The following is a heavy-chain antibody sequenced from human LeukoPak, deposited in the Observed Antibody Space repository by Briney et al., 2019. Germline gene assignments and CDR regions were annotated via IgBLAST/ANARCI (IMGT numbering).Heavy chain of an antibody. J-gene: IGHJ4*02. Sequence: GGSLSLSCAASGFTFSSYAMSWVRQAPGKGLEWFSAISGSGGSTYYADSVKGRFTISRDNSKNTLYLQMNSLRAEDTAVYYCAKDHILRYFDWSPEYYFDYWGQGTLVTVSS. CDR3: AKDHILRYFDWSPEYYFDY. D-gene: IGHD3-9*01. CDR1: GFTFSSYA. V-gene: IGHV3-23*01. CDR2: ISGSGGST.